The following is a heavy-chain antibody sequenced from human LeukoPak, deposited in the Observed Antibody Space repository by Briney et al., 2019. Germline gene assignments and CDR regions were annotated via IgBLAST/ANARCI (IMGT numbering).Heavy chain of an antibody. CDR3: ARDSYFDFWGDV. CDR2: TSGMGAGPETT. Sequence: GGSLRLSCEASGFTFSTYAMNWVRQAPGKGLEWVSGTSGMGAGPETTYYAEAVKGRFTISRDNSGNTLFLEMNSLTVEDTAIYYCARDSYFDFWGDVWGQGTTVIVSS. V-gene: IGHV3-23*01. D-gene: IGHD3-3*01. CDR1: GFTFSTYA. J-gene: IGHJ6*02.